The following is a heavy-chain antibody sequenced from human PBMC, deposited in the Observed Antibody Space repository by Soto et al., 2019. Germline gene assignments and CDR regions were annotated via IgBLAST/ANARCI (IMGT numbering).Heavy chain of an antibody. Sequence: PGGSLRLSCAASGFTFSTYWMDWVRQAPGKGLEWVSTISSSSSYIYYADSVKGRFTISRDNAKNSLYLQMNSLRAEDTAVYYCARSDGSGSYFPGPADYWGQGTLVTVSS. J-gene: IGHJ4*02. D-gene: IGHD3-10*01. CDR2: ISSSSSYI. V-gene: IGHV3-21*01. CDR3: ARSDGSGSYFPGPADY. CDR1: GFTFSTYW.